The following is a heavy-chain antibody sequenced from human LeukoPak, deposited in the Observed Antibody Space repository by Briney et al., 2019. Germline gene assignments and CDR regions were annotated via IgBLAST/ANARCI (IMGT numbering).Heavy chain of an antibody. CDR3: ARDSVGATGDY. CDR1: GLTFSSYS. J-gene: IGHJ4*02. D-gene: IGHD1-26*01. V-gene: IGHV3-21*01. CDR2: ISSSSSYI. Sequence: GGSLRLSCAASGLTFSSYSMNWVRQAPGKGLEWVSSISSSSSYIYYADSVKGRFTISRDNAKNSLYLQMNSLRAEDTAVYYCARDSVGATGDYWGQGTLVTGSS.